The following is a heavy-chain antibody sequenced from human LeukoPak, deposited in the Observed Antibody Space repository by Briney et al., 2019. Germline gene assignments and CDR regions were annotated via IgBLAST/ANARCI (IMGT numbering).Heavy chain of an antibody. Sequence: VASVKVSCKASGYTFTSYDINWVRQATGQGLEWMGWMNPNSGNTGYAQKFQGRVTITRNTSISTAYMELSSLRSEDTAVYYCARGLRTCSSTSCIYYFDYWGQGTLVTVSS. J-gene: IGHJ4*02. CDR2: MNPNSGNT. D-gene: IGHD2-2*01. V-gene: IGHV1-8*03. CDR1: GYTFTSYD. CDR3: ARGLRTCSSTSCIYYFDY.